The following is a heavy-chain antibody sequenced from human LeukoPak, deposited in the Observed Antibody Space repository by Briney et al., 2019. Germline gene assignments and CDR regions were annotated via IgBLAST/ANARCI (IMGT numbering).Heavy chain of an antibody. CDR3: TRDRDDDSSGSIDDAFDI. CDR1: GFTFSSYS. V-gene: IGHV3-21*01. D-gene: IGHD3-22*01. CDR2: ISSRSSYI. Sequence: GGSPRLSCAASGFTFSSYSMNWVRQAPGKGLEWVSSISSRSSYIYNAESVKGRFTISRDNAKNSLYLQMNSLRAEDTAVYYCTRDRDDDSSGSIDDAFDIWGQGTMLTVSS. J-gene: IGHJ3*02.